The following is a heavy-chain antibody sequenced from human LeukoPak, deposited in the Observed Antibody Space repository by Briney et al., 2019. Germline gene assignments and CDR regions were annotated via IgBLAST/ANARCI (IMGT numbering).Heavy chain of an antibody. V-gene: IGHV3-11*01. D-gene: IGHD6-25*01. Sequence: PGGSLRLSCAASGFSFSDYYMNWIRQAPGKGLEWVSYSSSSGSSTYYADSVKGRFTISSDYAKNALFLQMNSLRAEDTAVYYCTAAPNTTPGSLGHWGQGTLVTVSS. CDR3: TAAPNTTPGSLGH. CDR2: SSSSGSST. J-gene: IGHJ4*02. CDR1: GFSFSDYY.